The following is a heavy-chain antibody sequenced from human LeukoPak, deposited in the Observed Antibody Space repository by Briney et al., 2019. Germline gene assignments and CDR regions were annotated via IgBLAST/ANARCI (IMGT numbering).Heavy chain of an antibody. CDR1: GFTFSSYA. CDR2: MSGSGGTT. CDR3: ANPNSSGFYFSIRFDY. Sequence: TGGSLRLSCTASGFTFSSYAMSWVRQAPGKGLEWVSVMSGSGGTTYYADSVQGPLPVSRDNSKNTLYLQLHSLRAEDTAVYYCANPNSSGFYFSIRFDYWGQGPLVTVSS. D-gene: IGHD3-22*01. V-gene: IGHV3-23*01. J-gene: IGHJ4*02.